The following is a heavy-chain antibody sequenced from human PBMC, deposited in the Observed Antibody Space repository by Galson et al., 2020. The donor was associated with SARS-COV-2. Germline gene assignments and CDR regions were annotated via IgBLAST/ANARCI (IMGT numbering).Heavy chain of an antibody. CDR1: GFIFQNYA. Sequence: GGSLRLSCAASGFIFQNYAMSWVRLVPGKGLEWVSTFSGSPNTHYADSVKGRFTISRDNSKNTLYLQLDSLRTEDTAVYYCAKAKWGSTTWFFDSWGQGTLVSVSS. CDR2: FSGSPNT. V-gene: IGHV3-23*01. D-gene: IGHD2-2*01. CDR3: AKAKWGSTTWFFDS. J-gene: IGHJ4*02.